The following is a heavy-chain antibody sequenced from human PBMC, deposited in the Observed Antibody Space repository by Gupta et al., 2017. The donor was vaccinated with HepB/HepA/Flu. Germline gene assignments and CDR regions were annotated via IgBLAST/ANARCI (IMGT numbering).Heavy chain of an antibody. D-gene: IGHD3-3*02. Sequence: EVQLLDSGGGLVQPGGSLRLSCAASGFSFRTYPVSSVRQAPGKGLEWVSGISSSGDNTYFADSVRGRFTISRDNSKNTLHLQMNSLRAEDTAVYYCAKRVSASNSPFEYWGQGTLVTVSS. CDR3: AKRVSASNSPFEY. CDR1: GFSFRTYP. J-gene: IGHJ4*02. CDR2: ISSSGDNT. V-gene: IGHV3-23*01.